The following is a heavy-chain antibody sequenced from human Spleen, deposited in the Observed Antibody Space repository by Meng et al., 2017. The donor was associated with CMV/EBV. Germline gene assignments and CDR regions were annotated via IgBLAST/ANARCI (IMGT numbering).Heavy chain of an antibody. V-gene: IGHV4-59*01. CDR1: GGSFSAYY. D-gene: IGHD1-26*01. Sequence: SETLSLTCDVSGGSFSAYYWSWIRQPPGKGLEWIGYIYYSGSTNYNPSLKSRVTISVDTSKNQFSLKLSSVTAADTAVYYCSRDRGSYSSDAFVIWGQGTMVTVSS. CDR2: IYYSGST. CDR3: SRDRGSYSSDAFVI. J-gene: IGHJ3*02.